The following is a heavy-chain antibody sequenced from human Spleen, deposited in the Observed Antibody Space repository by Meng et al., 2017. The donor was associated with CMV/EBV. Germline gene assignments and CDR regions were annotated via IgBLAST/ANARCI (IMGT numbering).Heavy chain of an antibody. CDR2: IYYSGST. Sequence: SETLSLTCTVSGGSISSYYWSWIRQPPGKGLEWIGYIYYSGSTNYNPSLKSRLTISVDTSKNQFSLKLSSVSAADTAVYYCARDRGYCGTTRCYYYGMDVWGQGTTVTVSS. CDR1: GGSISSYY. CDR3: ARDRGYCGTTRCYYYGMDV. V-gene: IGHV4-59*01. D-gene: IGHD2-2*01. J-gene: IGHJ6*02.